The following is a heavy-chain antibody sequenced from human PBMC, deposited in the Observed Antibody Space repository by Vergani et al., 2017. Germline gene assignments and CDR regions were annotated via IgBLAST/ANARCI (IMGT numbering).Heavy chain of an antibody. Sequence: EVQLVESGGGLVQPGGSLRLSCAASGFTFSSYDMPWVRQATGKGLEWVSAIGTAGDTYYPGSVKGRFTISRENAKNSLYLQMNSLRAGDTAVYYCARVGSSGGIDYWGQGTLVTVSS. CDR2: IGTAGDT. CDR3: ARVGSSGGIDY. CDR1: GFTFSSYD. D-gene: IGHD2-15*01. J-gene: IGHJ4*02. V-gene: IGHV3-13*01.